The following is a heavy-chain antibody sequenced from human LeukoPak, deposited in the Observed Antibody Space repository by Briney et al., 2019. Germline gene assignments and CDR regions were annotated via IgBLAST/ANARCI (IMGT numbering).Heavy chain of an antibody. V-gene: IGHV4-4*09. CDR2: IYTSGGT. D-gene: IGHD6-13*01. J-gene: IGHJ4*02. CDR1: GDSISSYY. Sequence: SETLSLTCTVSGDSISSYYGSWIRQPPGKGLEWIGYIYTSGGTNYIPSLKGRVTISIDTSKNQFSLQLNSVTPEDTAVYYCASTAPAGRFIDYWGQGTLVTVSS. CDR3: ASTAPAGRFIDY.